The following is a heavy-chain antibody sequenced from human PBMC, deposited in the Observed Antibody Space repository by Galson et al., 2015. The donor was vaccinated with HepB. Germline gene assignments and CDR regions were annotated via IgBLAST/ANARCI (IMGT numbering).Heavy chain of an antibody. V-gene: IGHV1-18*04. D-gene: IGHD3-22*01. CDR2: ISAYNGNT. CDR3: ARDYYYDSSGLWGVAFDI. J-gene: IGHJ3*02. CDR1: GYTFTSYG. Sequence: SVKVSCKASGYTFTSYGISWVRQAPGQGLEWMGWISAYNGNTNYAQKLQGRVTMTTDTSTSTAYIELRSLRSDDTAVYYCARDYYYDSSGLWGVAFDIWGQGTMVTVSS.